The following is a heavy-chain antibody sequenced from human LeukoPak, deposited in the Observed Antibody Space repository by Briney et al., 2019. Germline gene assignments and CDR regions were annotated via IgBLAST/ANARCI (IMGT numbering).Heavy chain of an antibody. V-gene: IGHV1-3*01. J-gene: IGHJ6*02. CDR3: ARDRRGYYYYYGMDV. CDR1: GYTFTSYG. Sequence: ASVKVSCKASGYTFTSYGISWVRQAPGQRLEWMGWINAGNGNTKCSQKFQGRVTITRDTSASTAYLELSSLTSEDTAVYYCARDRRGYYYYYGMDVWGQGTTVTVSS. CDR2: INAGNGNT. D-gene: IGHD2/OR15-2a*01.